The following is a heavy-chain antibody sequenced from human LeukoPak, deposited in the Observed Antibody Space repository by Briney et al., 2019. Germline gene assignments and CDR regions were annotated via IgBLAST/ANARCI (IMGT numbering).Heavy chain of an antibody. D-gene: IGHD1-26*01. J-gene: IGHJ3*02. CDR2: IYSGGST. Sequence: GGSLRLSCAASGFTFNTYAMSWVRQAPGKGLEWVSVIYSGGSTYYADSVKGRFTISRDNSKNTLYLQMNSLRAEDTAVYYCARDASGSDAFDIWGQGTMVTVSS. CDR1: GFTFNTYA. CDR3: ARDASGSDAFDI. V-gene: IGHV3-66*01.